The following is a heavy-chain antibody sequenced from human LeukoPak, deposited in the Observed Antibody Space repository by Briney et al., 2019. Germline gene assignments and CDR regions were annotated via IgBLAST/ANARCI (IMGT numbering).Heavy chain of an antibody. CDR2: ISAYSGNT. D-gene: IGHD2-2*01. J-gene: IGHJ4*02. Sequence: ASVKVSCKASGYTFTSYGISWVRQAPGQGLEWMRWISAYSGNTNYAQKLQGRVTMTTDTSTSTAYMELRSLRSDDTAVYYCARDGSRTRNKWPGNYWGQGTLVTVSS. V-gene: IGHV1-18*01. CDR1: GYTFTSYG. CDR3: ARDGSRTRNKWPGNY.